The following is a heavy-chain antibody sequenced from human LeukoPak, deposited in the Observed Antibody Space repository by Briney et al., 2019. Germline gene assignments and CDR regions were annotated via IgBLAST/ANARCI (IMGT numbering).Heavy chain of an antibody. V-gene: IGHV3-30-3*01. D-gene: IGHD5-18*01. CDR1: GFTFSSYA. J-gene: IGHJ4*02. Sequence: GGSLRLSCAASGFTFSSYAMHWVRQAPGKGLEWVAVISYDGSNKYYADSVKGRFTISRDHSKNTLYLQMNSLRAEDTAVYYCAKDYTATRGGPFDYWGQGTLVTVSS. CDR2: ISYDGSNK. CDR3: AKDYTATRGGPFDY.